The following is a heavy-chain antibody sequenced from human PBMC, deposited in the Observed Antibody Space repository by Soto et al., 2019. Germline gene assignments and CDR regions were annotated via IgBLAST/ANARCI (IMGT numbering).Heavy chain of an antibody. V-gene: IGHV1-69*13. J-gene: IGHJ6*02. CDR1: GGTFSSYA. Sequence: ASVKVSCKASGGTFSSYAISWVRQAPGQGLEWMGGIIPIFGTANYAQKFQGRVTITGDESTSTAYMELSSLRSEDTAVYYCAREGYRSSSEGTYYYYGMDVWGQGTTVTVSS. CDR2: IIPIFGTA. CDR3: AREGYRSSSEGTYYYYGMDV. D-gene: IGHD6-6*01.